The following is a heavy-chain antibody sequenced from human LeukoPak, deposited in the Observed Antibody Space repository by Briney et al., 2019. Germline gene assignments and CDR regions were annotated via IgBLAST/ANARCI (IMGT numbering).Heavy chain of an antibody. J-gene: IGHJ5*02. CDR2: ASPSDSET. D-gene: IGHD2-15*01. V-gene: IGHV5-10-1*01. CDR3: ARVVCSGDTCYPRNWFDP. CDR1: GYIFTSYW. Sequence: GESLKISCTASGYIFTSYWISWVRRMPGKGLEWMGRASPSDSETYYSPAFRGHVTMSVDKSISIAYLHWSSLRASDTAIYYCARVVCSGDTCYPRNWFDPWGQGTLVTVSS.